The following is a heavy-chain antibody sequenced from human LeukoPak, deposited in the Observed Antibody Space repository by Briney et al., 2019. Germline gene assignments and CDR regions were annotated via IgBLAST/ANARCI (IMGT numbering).Heavy chain of an antibody. V-gene: IGHV4-34*01. Sequence: SETLSLTCAVYGGSFSGYYWSWIRQPPGKGLEGIGEINHSGSTNYNPSLKSRVTISVDTSKNQFSLKLSSVTAADTAVYYCARQHCSSTSCYFDYWGQGTLVTVSS. J-gene: IGHJ4*02. D-gene: IGHD2-2*01. CDR1: GGSFSGYY. CDR2: INHSGST. CDR3: ARQHCSSTSCYFDY.